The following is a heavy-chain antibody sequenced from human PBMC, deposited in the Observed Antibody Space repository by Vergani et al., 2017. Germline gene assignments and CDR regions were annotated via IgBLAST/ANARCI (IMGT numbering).Heavy chain of an antibody. V-gene: IGHV3-9*01. CDR2: ISWNSGSI. J-gene: IGHJ4*02. Sequence: EVQLVESGGGLVQPGRSLRLSCAASGFTFDDYAMHWVRQAPGKGLEWVSGISWNSGSIGYADSVKGRFTISRDNAKNSLYLQLNSLRAEDTAFYYCAKGPPYCSSTSCYFEYWGQGTLVTVSS. CDR3: AKGPPYCSSTSCYFEY. D-gene: IGHD2-2*01. CDR1: GFTFDDYA.